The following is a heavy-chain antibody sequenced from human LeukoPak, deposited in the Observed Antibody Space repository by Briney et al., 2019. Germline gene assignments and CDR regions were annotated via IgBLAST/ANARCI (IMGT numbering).Heavy chain of an antibody. D-gene: IGHD3-22*01. CDR2: IYSGGST. Sequence: GGSLRLSCAASGFTVSSNYMSWVRQAPGKGLEWVSVIYSGGSTYYADSVKGRFAISRDNSKNTLYLQMNSLRAEDTAVYYCARDTYYYDSSGYPPLHDAFDIWGQGTMVTVSS. CDR3: ARDTYYYDSSGYPPLHDAFDI. V-gene: IGHV3-53*01. J-gene: IGHJ3*02. CDR1: GFTVSSNY.